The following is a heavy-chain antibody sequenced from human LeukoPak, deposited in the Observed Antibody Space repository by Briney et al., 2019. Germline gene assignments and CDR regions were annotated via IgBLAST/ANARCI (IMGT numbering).Heavy chain of an antibody. CDR2: IYSGDST. J-gene: IGHJ4*02. CDR1: GFTVSSNY. V-gene: IGHV3-53*01. Sequence: PGGSLRLSCAASGFTVSSNYMTWVRQAPGKGLEWVSVIYSGDSTYYADSVKGRFTISRDNSKNTLYLQMNSLRGEDTAVYYCAREGGYNFCAFDYWGQGTLVTVSS. CDR3: AREGGYNFCAFDY. D-gene: IGHD5-24*01.